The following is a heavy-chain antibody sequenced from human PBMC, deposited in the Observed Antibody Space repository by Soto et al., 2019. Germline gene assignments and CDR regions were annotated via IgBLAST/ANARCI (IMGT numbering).Heavy chain of an antibody. D-gene: IGHD3-9*01. CDR2: INHSGST. V-gene: IGHV4-34*01. Sequence: PSETLSLTCAVYGGSFSCYYWIWIRQPPGKGLEWIGEINHSGSTNYNPSLKSRVTISVDTSKNQFSLKLSSVTAADTAVYYCARQVLRYFDWLSLADGMDVWGQGTTVTVSS. J-gene: IGHJ6*02. CDR1: GGSFSCYY. CDR3: ARQVLRYFDWLSLADGMDV.